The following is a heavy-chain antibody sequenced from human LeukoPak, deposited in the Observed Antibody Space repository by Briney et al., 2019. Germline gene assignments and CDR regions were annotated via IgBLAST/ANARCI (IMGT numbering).Heavy chain of an antibody. J-gene: IGHJ4*02. D-gene: IGHD3-10*01. Sequence: GGSLRLSCAASGSTFDDYAMHWVRHAPGKDLEWVSGISWNSGSIGYADSVKGRFTISRDNAKNSLYLQMNSLRAEDTALYYCAKDVSSWFGELSGFDYWGQGTLVTVSS. CDR3: AKDVSSWFGELSGFDY. CDR2: ISWNSGSI. CDR1: GSTFDDYA. V-gene: IGHV3-9*01.